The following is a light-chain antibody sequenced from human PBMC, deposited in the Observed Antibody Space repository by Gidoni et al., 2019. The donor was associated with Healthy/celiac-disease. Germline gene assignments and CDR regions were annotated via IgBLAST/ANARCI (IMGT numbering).Light chain of an antibody. V-gene: IGKV1-9*01. CDR1: QGLSSY. CDR3: QQLNSYPFT. Sequence: IQLTQSPSPLSASVGDRVTITCQASQGLSSYLAWYQQKPGKAPKLLIYAASTLQSGVPSRFSGSGSGTDFTLTISSLQPEDFATYYCQQLNSYPFTFGGGTKVEIK. CDR2: AAS. J-gene: IGKJ4*01.